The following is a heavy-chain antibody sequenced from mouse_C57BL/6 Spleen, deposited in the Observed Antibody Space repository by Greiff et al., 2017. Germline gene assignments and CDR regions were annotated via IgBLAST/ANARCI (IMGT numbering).Heavy chain of an antibody. J-gene: IGHJ2*01. CDR3: ARRWNYGSSLDYYFDY. CDR1: GYTFTDYY. V-gene: IGHV1-19*01. D-gene: IGHD1-1*01. Sequence: EVQLQQSGPVLVKPGASVKMSCKASGYTFTDYYMNWVKQSPGKSLEWIGVINPYNGGTSYNQKFKGKATLTVDKSSSTAYLELNSLTSEDSAVYYCARRWNYGSSLDYYFDYWGQGTTLTVSS. CDR2: INPYNGGT.